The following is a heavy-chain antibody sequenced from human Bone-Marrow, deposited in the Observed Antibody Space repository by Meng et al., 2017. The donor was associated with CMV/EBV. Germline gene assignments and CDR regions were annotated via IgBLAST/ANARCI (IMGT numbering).Heavy chain of an antibody. CDR1: GFTFSSYS. V-gene: IGHV3-21*01. CDR3: ARDWGDYGTRWGMDV. D-gene: IGHD4-17*01. Sequence: GGSLRLSCAASGFTFSSYSMNWVRQAPGKGLEWVSSISSSSSYIYYADSVTGRFTISRDNAKNSLYLQMNSLRAEDTAVYYCARDWGDYGTRWGMDVWGQGTTVTVSS. J-gene: IGHJ6*02. CDR2: ISSSSSYI.